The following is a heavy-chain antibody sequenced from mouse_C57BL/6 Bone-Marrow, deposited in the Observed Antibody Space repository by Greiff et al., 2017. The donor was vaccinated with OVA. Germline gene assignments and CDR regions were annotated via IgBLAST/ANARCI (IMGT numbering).Heavy chain of an antibody. D-gene: IGHD2-1*01. CDR1: GFTFSDYY. Sequence: EVMLVESEGGLVQPGRSMKLSCTASGFTFSDYYMAWVRQVPEKGLEWVANINYDGSSTYYLDSLKSRFIISRDNAKNILYLQMSSLKSEDTATYYCARDARGNYNFDYWGQGTTLTVSS. CDR2: INYDGSST. V-gene: IGHV5-16*01. J-gene: IGHJ2*01. CDR3: ARDARGNYNFDY.